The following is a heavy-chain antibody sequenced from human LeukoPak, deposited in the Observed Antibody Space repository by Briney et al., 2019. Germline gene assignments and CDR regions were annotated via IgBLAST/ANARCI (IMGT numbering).Heavy chain of an antibody. J-gene: IGHJ6*03. Sequence: GGSLRLSCAASGFTFSSYWMSWVRQAPGKGLEWVANIKQDGSEKYYVDSVKGRFTISRDNAKNSLYVQMNSLRAEDTAVYYCARDRYQLSPDYMDVWGKGTTVTVSS. D-gene: IGHD2-2*01. CDR1: GFTFSSYW. V-gene: IGHV3-7*01. CDR2: IKQDGSEK. CDR3: ARDRYQLSPDYMDV.